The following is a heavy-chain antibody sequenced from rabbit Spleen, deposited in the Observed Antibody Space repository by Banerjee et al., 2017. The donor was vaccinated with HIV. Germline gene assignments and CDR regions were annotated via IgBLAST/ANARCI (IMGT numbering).Heavy chain of an antibody. J-gene: IGHJ4*01. Sequence: QQLEESAGGLVQPGGSLKLSCRASGFTLISYYMSWVRQAPGKGLEWIGYIDPVFGRAYYANWVNGRFTISSHNAQNTLYLQLSSLTAADTATYFCARERITTDYGGAADLWGPGTLVTVS. CDR1: GFTLISYY. D-gene: IGHD2-1*01. V-gene: IGHV1S7*01. CDR2: IDPVFGRA. CDR3: ARERITTDYGGAADL.